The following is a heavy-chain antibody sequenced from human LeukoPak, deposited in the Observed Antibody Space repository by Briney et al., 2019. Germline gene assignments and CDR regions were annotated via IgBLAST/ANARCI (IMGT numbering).Heavy chain of an antibody. J-gene: IGHJ4*02. D-gene: IGHD3-22*01. Sequence: PGGTLRLSCAASGFTFSDYGMSWVRQAPGKGLEWVSAVSGSGAYTHYADSVKGRFTISRDNSKNTLYLQMNNLRAGDTAVYYCAKDGKRITMIGVVRRGHYLDYWGQGTLVTVSS. V-gene: IGHV3-23*01. CDR2: VSGSGAYT. CDR1: GFTFSDYG. CDR3: AKDGKRITMIGVVRRGHYLDY.